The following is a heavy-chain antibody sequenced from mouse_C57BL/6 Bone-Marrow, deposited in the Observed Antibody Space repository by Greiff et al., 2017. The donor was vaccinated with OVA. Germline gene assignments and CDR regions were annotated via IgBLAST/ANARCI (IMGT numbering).Heavy chain of an antibody. CDR2: FYPGSGSI. V-gene: IGHV1-62-2*01. Sequence: QVQLQQSGAELVKTGASVKLSCKASGYTFTDYTIHWVQQRSGQSLEWIGWFYPGSGSIKYNEKFKDKATLTADKSSSTVYTELSRLTSEDAAVYFCARHEEGYRPFFAYWGQGTLVTVSA. D-gene: IGHD2-14*01. CDR1: GYTFTDYT. CDR3: ARHEEGYRPFFAY. J-gene: IGHJ3*01.